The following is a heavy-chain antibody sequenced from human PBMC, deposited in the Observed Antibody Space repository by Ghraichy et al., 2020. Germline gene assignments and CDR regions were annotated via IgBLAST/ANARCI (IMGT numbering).Heavy chain of an antibody. V-gene: IGHV3-48*03. CDR3: ATTVEMATIGNY. D-gene: IGHD5-24*01. CDR2: IRSSDSST. CDR1: GFTISSYE. J-gene: IGHJ4*02. Sequence: LSLTCAASGFTISSYEMNWVRQAPGKGLEWVSHIRSSDSSTYYADSVKGRFTISRDNAKNSLYLQMNSLRVEDTAVYYCATTVEMATIGNYWGQGTLVTVSS.